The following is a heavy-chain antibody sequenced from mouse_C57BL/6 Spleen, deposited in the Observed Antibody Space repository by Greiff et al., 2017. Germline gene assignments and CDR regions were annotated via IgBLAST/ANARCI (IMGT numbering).Heavy chain of an antibody. CDR2: IYPGSGSP. Sequence: VQLQQSGAELVKPGASVKMSCKASGYTFTSYWITWVKQRPGHGLEWIGDIYPGSGSPNYNEKFKSKATLTVDTSSSTAYMQLSSLTSEDSAVYDGARGYYGSSYAMDYWGQGTSVTVSS. CDR3: ARGYYGSSYAMDY. V-gene: IGHV1-55*01. CDR1: GYTFTSYW. J-gene: IGHJ4*01. D-gene: IGHD1-1*01.